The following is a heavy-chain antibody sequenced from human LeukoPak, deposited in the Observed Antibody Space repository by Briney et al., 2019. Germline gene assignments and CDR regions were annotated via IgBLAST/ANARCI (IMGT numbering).Heavy chain of an antibody. Sequence: PGGPLRLSCTASGFTFSSYSMNWVRQAPGKGLEWVSSISSSSSYIYYADSVKGRFTISRDNAKNSLYLQMNSLSAEDTAVYYCARGGYSYGSGAFDIWGQGTMVTVSS. CDR2: ISSSSSYI. V-gene: IGHV3-21*01. CDR3: ARGGYSYGSGAFDI. D-gene: IGHD5-18*01. J-gene: IGHJ3*02. CDR1: GFTFSSYS.